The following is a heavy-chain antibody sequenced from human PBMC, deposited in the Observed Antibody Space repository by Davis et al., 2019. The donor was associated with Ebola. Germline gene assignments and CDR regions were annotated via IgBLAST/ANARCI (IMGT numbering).Heavy chain of an antibody. V-gene: IGHV3-74*01. Sequence: GESLKISCAASGFTFSSYWMHWVRQAPGKGLVWVSRINSDGSSTSYADSVKGRFTISRDNAKNSLYLQMNSLRAEDTALYYCAKDGEPTTVTGWFDPWGQGTLVTVSS. CDR2: INSDGSST. D-gene: IGHD4-17*01. CDR1: GFTFSSYW. J-gene: IGHJ5*02. CDR3: AKDGEPTTVTGWFDP.